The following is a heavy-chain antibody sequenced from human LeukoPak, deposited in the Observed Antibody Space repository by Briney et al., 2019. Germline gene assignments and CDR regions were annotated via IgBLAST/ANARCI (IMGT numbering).Heavy chain of an antibody. J-gene: IGHJ5*02. CDR1: GYTLTELS. CDR2: FDPEDGET. Sequence: ASVKVSCKVSGYTLTELSMHWVRQAPGKGLEWMGGFDPEDGETIYAQKFQGRVTMTEDTSTDTAYMELSSLRSEDTAVYYCAMKRSSGSYYLGWFDPWGQGTLVTVSS. CDR3: AMKRSSGSYYLGWFDP. V-gene: IGHV1-24*01. D-gene: IGHD1-26*01.